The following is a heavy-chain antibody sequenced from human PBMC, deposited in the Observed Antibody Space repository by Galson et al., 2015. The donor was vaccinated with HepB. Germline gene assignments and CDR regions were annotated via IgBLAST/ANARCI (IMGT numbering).Heavy chain of an antibody. CDR2: IKPSGGST. D-gene: IGHD5-18*01. CDR3: ARDGAPYSYGYYFDY. CDR1: GYTFTSYY. V-gene: IGHV1-46*01. Sequence: SVKVSCKASGYTFTSYYMHWVRQAPGQGLEWMGIIKPSGGSTSYAQKFQGRVTMTRDTSTSTVYMELSSLRSEDTAVYYCARDGAPYSYGYYFDYWGQGTLVTVSS. J-gene: IGHJ4*02.